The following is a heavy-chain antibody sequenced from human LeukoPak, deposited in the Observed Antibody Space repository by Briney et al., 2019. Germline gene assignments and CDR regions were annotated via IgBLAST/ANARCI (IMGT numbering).Heavy chain of an antibody. D-gene: IGHD3-16*02. CDR1: GYTFTSYG. V-gene: IGHV1-18*01. J-gene: IGHJ4*02. CDR3: AIGTYDYVWGSYRPYDY. CDR2: ISAYNGNT. Sequence: ASVKVSCKASGYTFTSYGISWVRQAPGQGLEWMGWISAYNGNTNYAQKLQGRVTMTTDTSTSTAYMELRSLRSDDTAVYYCAIGTYDYVWGSYRPYDYWGQGTLVTVS.